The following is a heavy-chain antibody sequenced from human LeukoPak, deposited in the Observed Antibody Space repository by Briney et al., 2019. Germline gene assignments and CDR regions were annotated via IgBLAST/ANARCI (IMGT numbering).Heavy chain of an antibody. CDR2: ISWNSGSI. V-gene: IGHV3-9*01. CDR1: GFTFDDYA. D-gene: IGHD5-24*01. Sequence: PPGGSLRLSCAASGFTFDDYAMHWVRQAPGKGLEWVSGISWNSGSIGYADSVKGRFTISRDNAKNSLYLQMNSLRAEDTAVYYCARDSHMPEMATIHDAFDIWGQGTMVTVSS. J-gene: IGHJ3*02. CDR3: ARDSHMPEMATIHDAFDI.